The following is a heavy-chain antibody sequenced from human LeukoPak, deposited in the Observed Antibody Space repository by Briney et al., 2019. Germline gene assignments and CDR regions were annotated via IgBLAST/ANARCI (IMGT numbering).Heavy chain of an antibody. D-gene: IGHD1-26*01. V-gene: IGHV3-30*02. J-gene: IGHJ4*02. CDR3: AENQRSPQWDYFDY. Sequence: PGGSLRVSCAASGFTFSSYGMHWVSQAPGEGVEWVAFIRHDGSNKYYADSGQGRFTISRDNSKNTLYLEMNSLRAEDTAVYYCAENQRSPQWDYFDYWGQGTLVTVSS. CDR2: IRHDGSNK. CDR1: GFTFSSYG.